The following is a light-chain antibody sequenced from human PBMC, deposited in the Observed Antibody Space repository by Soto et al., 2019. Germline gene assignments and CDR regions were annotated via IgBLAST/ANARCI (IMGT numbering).Light chain of an antibody. CDR1: QSVSSN. CDR2: GAS. J-gene: IGKJ4*01. CDR3: QQYHNWVT. Sequence: EIVMTQSPGTLSLSLGETATLSCGASQSVSSNLAWYQQNPGQAPRLLIYGASTRATDIPARFSGSGSGTEFTLTINGLQSEDFAVYYCQQYHNWVTFXGGTKVDIK. V-gene: IGKV3D-15*01.